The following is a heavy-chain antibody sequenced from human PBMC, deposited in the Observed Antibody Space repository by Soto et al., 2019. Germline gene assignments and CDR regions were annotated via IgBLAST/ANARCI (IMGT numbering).Heavy chain of an antibody. CDR3: ARGGQLRGEMDV. D-gene: IGHD1-1*01. CDR2: IAPMSHTA. V-gene: IGHV1-69*08. CDR1: GNTIGRNS. J-gene: IGHJ6*04. Sequence: QVHLEQSGAAMKKPGASVKVSCKASGNTIGRNSITWVRQAPGQGPERMGRIAPMSHTAEYAEKFQSRVTLTADTSTTTIVLELSRLTGEDTAIYFCARGGQLRGEMDVWGRGTFLTFSS.